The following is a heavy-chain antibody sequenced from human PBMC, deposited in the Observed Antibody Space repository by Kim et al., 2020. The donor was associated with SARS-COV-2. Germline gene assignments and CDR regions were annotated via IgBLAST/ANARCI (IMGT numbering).Heavy chain of an antibody. Sequence: NPCIKSRVTMSVDTSTNQFSLGLSSVTAADTAIYYCARVYGGFVRSFIDPWGQGALVTVSS. CDR3: ARVYGGFVRSFIDP. J-gene: IGHJ5*02. D-gene: IGHD4-17*01. V-gene: IGHV4-39*01.